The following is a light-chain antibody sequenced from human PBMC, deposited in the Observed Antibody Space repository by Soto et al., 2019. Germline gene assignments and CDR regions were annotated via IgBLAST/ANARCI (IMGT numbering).Light chain of an antibody. CDR3: SSYSNSTTLYV. J-gene: IGLJ1*01. V-gene: IGLV2-14*03. CDR1: SRDIGGYNY. Sequence: QSVLTPPASVSGSTGQSITISCTGTSRDIGGYNYVSWYQHHPGKVPKLVIYDVSKRPSGVSDRFSGSKSGNTASLTISGLQAEDEADYYCSSYSNSTTLYVFGTGTKVTVL. CDR2: DVS.